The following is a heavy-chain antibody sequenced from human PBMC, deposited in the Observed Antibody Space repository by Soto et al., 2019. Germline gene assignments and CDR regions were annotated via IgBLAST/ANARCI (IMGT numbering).Heavy chain of an antibody. CDR1: GGSISSGGYY. Sequence: LSLTCTVSGGSISSGGYYWSWICQHPGKGLEWIGYIYYSGSTYYNPSLKSRVTISVDTSKNQFSLKLSSVTAADTAVYYCARAKKGIAAAENWFDPWGQGTLVTVSS. CDR2: IYYSGST. CDR3: ARAKKGIAAAENWFDP. V-gene: IGHV4-31*03. J-gene: IGHJ5*02. D-gene: IGHD6-13*01.